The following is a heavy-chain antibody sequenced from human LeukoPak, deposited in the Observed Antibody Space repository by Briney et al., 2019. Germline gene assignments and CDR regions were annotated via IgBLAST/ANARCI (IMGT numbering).Heavy chain of an antibody. CDR1: GYTFTSYG. CDR2: ISAYNGNT. V-gene: IGHV1-18*01. Sequence: GASVKVSCKASGYTFTSYGISWVRQAPGQGLEWMGWISAYNGNTNYAQKLQGRVTMTTDTSTSTAYMELRSLRSDDTAVYYCARAFEVLSRYCSGGSCYSGGWFDAWGQGTLVTVSS. D-gene: IGHD2-15*01. CDR3: ARAFEVLSRYCSGGSCYSGGWFDA. J-gene: IGHJ5*02.